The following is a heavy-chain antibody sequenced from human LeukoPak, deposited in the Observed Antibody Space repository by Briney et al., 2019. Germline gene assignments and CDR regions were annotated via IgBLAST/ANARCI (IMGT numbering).Heavy chain of an antibody. CDR2: ISWNSGSK. CDR3: AKDTGTGIAAAGFRDGMDV. V-gene: IGHV3-9*01. J-gene: IGHJ6*02. CDR1: GCTFDDYA. Sequence: PGGSLSLSCAASGCTFDDYAMHWIRQAPGKGLEWVSGISWNSGSKGYADSVKGRFTISRANAKNSLYLQMNSLRADDTALYYCAKDTGTGIAAAGFRDGMDVWGQGTTVTVSS. D-gene: IGHD6-13*01.